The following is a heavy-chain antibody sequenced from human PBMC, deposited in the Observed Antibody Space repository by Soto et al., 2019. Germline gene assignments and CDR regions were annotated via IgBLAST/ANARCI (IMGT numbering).Heavy chain of an antibody. CDR3: AKGRSYYYYYGVDV. J-gene: IGHJ6*02. Sequence: PGGSLRLSCAASGFTFSDYYMSWIRQAPGKGLEWVSYISSGGSTYYADSVKGRFTISRDNSKSTLYLQMNSLRAEDTALYYCAKGRSYYYYYGVDVWGQGTTVTVSS. CDR1: GFTFSDYY. V-gene: IGHV3-11*01. CDR2: ISSGGST.